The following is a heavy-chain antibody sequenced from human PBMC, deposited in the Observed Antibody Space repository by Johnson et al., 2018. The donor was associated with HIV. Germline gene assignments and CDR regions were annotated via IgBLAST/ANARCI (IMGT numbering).Heavy chain of an antibody. D-gene: IGHD2-21*02. Sequence: VQLVESGGGLVQPGGSLRLSCAASGFTFSSYAMHWVRQAPGKGLEYVSALSSTGGSTYYANSVKGRFTLSRDNSKNTLYLQMGSLGAEDMAVYYCARKVVTADDAFDIWGQGTMVTVSS. CDR3: ARKVVTADDAFDI. CDR2: LSSTGGST. V-gene: IGHV3-64*01. J-gene: IGHJ3*02. CDR1: GFTFSSYA.